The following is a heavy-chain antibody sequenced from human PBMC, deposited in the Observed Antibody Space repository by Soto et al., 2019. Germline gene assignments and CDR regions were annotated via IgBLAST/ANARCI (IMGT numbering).Heavy chain of an antibody. V-gene: IGHV3-30*18. D-gene: IGHD4-4*01. CDR3: AKGGTITTYFDY. CDR2: ISYDGSDK. J-gene: IGHJ4*02. Sequence: QVQLVESGGGVVQPGRSLRLSCAASGFSFSSFGMHWVRQAPGKGLEWVAIISYDGSDKYYADSVKGRFTISRDISKNALYLQMNSRRAEDTALYFCAKGGTITTYFDYWGQGTLVIVSS. CDR1: GFSFSSFG.